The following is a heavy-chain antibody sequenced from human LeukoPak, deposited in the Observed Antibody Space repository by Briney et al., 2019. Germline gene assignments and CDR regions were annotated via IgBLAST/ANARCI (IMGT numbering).Heavy chain of an antibody. CDR2: IHYSGST. V-gene: IGHV4-59*11. CDR1: GASISSHY. J-gene: IGHJ4*02. CDR3: SRAGTGFNIPGAY. D-gene: IGHD1-14*01. Sequence: SETLSLTCSVSGASISSHYWSWVRQPPGKGLEWIGYIHYSGSTNYNPSLKRRGTISLRKSKKHFSRKMTSGDTAEHAVYYCSRAGTGFNIPGAYWGQGTLVTVSS.